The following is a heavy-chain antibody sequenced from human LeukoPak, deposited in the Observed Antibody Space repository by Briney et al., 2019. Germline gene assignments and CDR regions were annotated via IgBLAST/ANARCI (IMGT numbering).Heavy chain of an antibody. CDR1: GFTFSSYA. V-gene: IGHV3-30*04. Sequence: PGRSLRLSCAASGFTFSSYAMHWVRQAPGKGLEWVAVISYDGSNKYYADSVKGRFTIFRDNSKNTLYLQMNSLRAEDTAVYYCARDSARYCSSTSCHQFDYWGQGTLVTVSS. CDR3: ARDSARYCSSTSCHQFDY. D-gene: IGHD2-2*01. CDR2: ISYDGSNK. J-gene: IGHJ4*02.